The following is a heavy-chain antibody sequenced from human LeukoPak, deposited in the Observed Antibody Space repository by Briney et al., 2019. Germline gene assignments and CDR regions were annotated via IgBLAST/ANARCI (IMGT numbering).Heavy chain of an antibody. CDR2: ISDSGGRT. J-gene: IGHJ4*02. CDR3: AKRSVVIRVILVGFHKEAYYFDS. V-gene: IGHV3-23*01. Sequence: PGGSLRLSCAVSGITLSNYGMSWVRQAPGKGLEWVAGISDSGGRTNYADSVKGRFTISRDNPKNTLYLQMNSLRAEDTAGYFCAKRSVVIRVILVGFHKEAYYFDSWGQGALVTVSS. CDR1: GITLSNYG. D-gene: IGHD3-22*01.